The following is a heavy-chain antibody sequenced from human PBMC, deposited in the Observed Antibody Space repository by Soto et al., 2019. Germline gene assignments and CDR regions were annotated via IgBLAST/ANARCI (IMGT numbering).Heavy chain of an antibody. CDR1: GFTFTRYS. J-gene: IGHJ4*02. CDR2: ISSTTNYI. CDR3: ARESVDLTSKFDY. D-gene: IGHD5-12*01. V-gene: IGHV3-21*06. Sequence: EVQLVESGGGLVKPGGSLRLSCAASGFTFTRYSMNWVRQAPGKGLEWVSSISSTTNYIYYGDSMKGRFTISRDKAKNSLCLEMNRPSVYVSAVYYCARESVDLTSKFDYWGQGTLVTVSS.